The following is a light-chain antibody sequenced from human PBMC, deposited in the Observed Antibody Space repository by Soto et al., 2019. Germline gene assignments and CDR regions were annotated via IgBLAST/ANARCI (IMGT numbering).Light chain of an antibody. CDR3: QQYGSSGT. J-gene: IGKJ1*01. CDR2: GAS. Sequence: DIVLTQSPGTLSLSPGQRATLSCRASQSVSNNYLAWYQQKPGQPPRLLIYGASNRATGIPDRFSGSGSGTDFTITISRLEPEDFAVYYCQQYGSSGTFGQGTKVDI. V-gene: IGKV3-20*01. CDR1: QSVSNNY.